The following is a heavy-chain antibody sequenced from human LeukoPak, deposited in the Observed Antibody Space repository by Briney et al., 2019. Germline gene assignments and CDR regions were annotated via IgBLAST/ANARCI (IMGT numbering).Heavy chain of an antibody. J-gene: IGHJ5*02. CDR2: IIPMFGTP. CDR3: ARRSPIDMS. V-gene: IGHV1-69*13. CDR1: RGSFRSYS. Sequence: SVTVSCTASRGSFRSYSINWVRQAPGQGLEWMGEIIPMFGTPNYAQKIQGRVTITADESTSTVYMELSSLRFEDTAVYYCARRSPIDMSWGQGALVTVSS. D-gene: IGHD3-16*02.